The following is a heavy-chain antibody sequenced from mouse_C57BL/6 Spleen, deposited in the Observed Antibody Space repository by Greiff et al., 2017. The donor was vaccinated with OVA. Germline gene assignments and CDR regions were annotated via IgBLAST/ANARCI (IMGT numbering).Heavy chain of an antibody. CDR1: GYTFTDYN. D-gene: IGHD1-1*01. CDR2: INPNNGGT. V-gene: IGHV1-22*01. CDR3: ARAVYGSSYVGYFDV. J-gene: IGHJ1*03. Sequence: EVKLMESGPELVKPGASVKMSCKASGYTFTDYNMHWVKQSHGKSLEWIGYINPNNGGTSYNQKFKGKATLTVNKSSSTAYMELRSLTSEDSAVYYCARAVYGSSYVGYFDVWGTGTTVTVSS.